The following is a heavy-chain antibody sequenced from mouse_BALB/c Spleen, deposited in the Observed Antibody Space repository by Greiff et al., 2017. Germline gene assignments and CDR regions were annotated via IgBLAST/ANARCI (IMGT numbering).Heavy chain of an antibody. CDR3: ARGDGYYAY. D-gene: IGHD2-3*01. CDR1: GFNIKDYY. V-gene: IGHV14-1*02. J-gene: IGHJ3*01. Sequence: VQLQQSGAELVRPGALVKLSCKASGFNIKDYYMHWVKQRPEQGLEWIGWIDPENGNTIYDPKFQGKASITADTSSNTAYLQLSSLTSEDTAVYYCARGDGYYAYWGQGTLVTVSA. CDR2: IDPENGNT.